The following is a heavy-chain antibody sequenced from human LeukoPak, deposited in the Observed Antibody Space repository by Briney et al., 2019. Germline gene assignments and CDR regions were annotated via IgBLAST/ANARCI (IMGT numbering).Heavy chain of an antibody. V-gene: IGHV3-15*01. CDR2: VKSNIDGATT. Sequence: TGGSLRLSCAASGFTFRNAWMSWVRQAPGKGLEWLGRVKSNIDGATTDYAAPVRGRFTISRDDSKNTVYLQMNSLKNEDTAVYYCTACNGDCYMVYWGQGTLVTVSS. D-gene: IGHD2-21*02. CDR3: TACNGDCYMVY. J-gene: IGHJ4*02. CDR1: GFTFRNAW.